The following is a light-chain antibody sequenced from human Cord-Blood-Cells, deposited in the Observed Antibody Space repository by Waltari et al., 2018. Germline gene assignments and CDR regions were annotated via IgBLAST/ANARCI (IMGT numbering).Light chain of an antibody. CDR3: QQYYSTRT. J-gene: IGKJ1*01. CDR1: QSVLYSSNNKNY. CDR2: WAS. V-gene: IGKV4-1*01. Sequence: DIVMTQSPDSLAVSLGERATINCKSSQSVLYSSNNKNYLAWYQQKPGQPPKLLIYWASTRESGVPXRXSGSGAGTDFTLTISSLQAEDVAVYYCQQYYSTRTFGQGTKVEIK.